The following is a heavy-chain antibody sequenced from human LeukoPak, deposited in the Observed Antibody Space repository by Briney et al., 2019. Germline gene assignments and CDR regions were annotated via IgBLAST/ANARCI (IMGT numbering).Heavy chain of an antibody. CDR2: INGYNGNT. J-gene: IGHJ4*02. D-gene: IGHD1-26*01. V-gene: IGHV1-18*01. CDR3: ARDSKVGLWEPYFDY. CDR1: GYTFTTYG. Sequence: ASVKVSCKASGYTFTTYGISWVRQPPGQGLEWVGWINGYNGNTNYAQKLQDRVTMTTDTSTSTAYMELRSLRSDDTAVYHCARDSKVGLWEPYFDYWGQGTLVTVSS.